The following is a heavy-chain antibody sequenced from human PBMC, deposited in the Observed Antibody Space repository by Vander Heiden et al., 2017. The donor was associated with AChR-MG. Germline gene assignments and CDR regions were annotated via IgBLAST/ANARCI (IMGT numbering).Heavy chain of an antibody. CDR3: ARRLSIAALHNWFDP. J-gene: IGHJ5*02. CDR2: IYYSGST. CDR1: GGSISSSSYD. D-gene: IGHD6-6*01. V-gene: IGHV4-39*01. Sequence: QLQLQESGPGLVKPSETLSLTCTVSGGSISSSSYDWGWIRQPPGKGLEWIGSIYYSGSTYYNPSLKSRVTISVDTSKNQFSLKLSSVTAADTAMYYCARRLSIAALHNWFDPWGQGTLVTVSS.